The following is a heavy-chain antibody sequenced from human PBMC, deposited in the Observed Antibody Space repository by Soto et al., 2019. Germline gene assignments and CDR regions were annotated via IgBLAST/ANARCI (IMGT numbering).Heavy chain of an antibody. CDR1: GFTFSSYW. V-gene: IGHV3-7*04. Sequence: GWSLRLSCAASGFTFSSYWMSWVRQAPGKGLEWVANIKQDGSEKYYVDSVKGRFTISRDNAKNSLYLQMNSLRADDTAVYYCARFSTSCLWALDYWGQGALVTVSS. CDR2: IKQDGSEK. J-gene: IGHJ4*02. D-gene: IGHD2-2*01. CDR3: ARFSTSCLWALDY.